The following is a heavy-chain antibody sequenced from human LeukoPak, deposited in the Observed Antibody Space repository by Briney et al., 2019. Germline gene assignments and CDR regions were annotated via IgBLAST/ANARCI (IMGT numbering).Heavy chain of an antibody. CDR2: IKQDASEK. J-gene: IGHJ6*02. CDR3: ARDSYGSVAGYYDYYYGMDV. Sequence: GGSLRLSCAASGFTFSSYAMSWVRQAPGKGLEWVANIKQDASEKYYVDSVKGRFTISRDNAKNSLYLQMNSLRAEDTAVYYCARDSYGSVAGYYDYYYGMDVWGQGTTVTVSS. V-gene: IGHV3-7*01. D-gene: IGHD3-10*01. CDR1: GFTFSSYA.